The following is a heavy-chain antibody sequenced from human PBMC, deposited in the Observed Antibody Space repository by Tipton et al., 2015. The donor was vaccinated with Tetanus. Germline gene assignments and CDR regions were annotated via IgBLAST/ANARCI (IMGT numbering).Heavy chain of an antibody. CDR2: IYHSGST. D-gene: IGHD6-6*01. CDR3: ASAGRPRGPYGDY. Sequence: TLSLTCAVSGYSISSGYYWGWIRQPPGKGLEWIGSIYHSGSTYYNPSLKSRVTISVDPSKNQFSLKLSSVPAADTAVYYCASAGRPRGPYGDYWGQGTLVTVSS. J-gene: IGHJ4*02. CDR1: GYSISSGYY. V-gene: IGHV4-38-2*01.